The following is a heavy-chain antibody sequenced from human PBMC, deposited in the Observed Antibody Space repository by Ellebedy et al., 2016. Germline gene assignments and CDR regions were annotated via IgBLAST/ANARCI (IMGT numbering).Heavy chain of an antibody. CDR2: IVNTGREI. J-gene: IGHJ4*02. Sequence: GGSLRLXXAASGFPFSLAGMTWIRQAPGKGLEWVGTIVNTGREIYYADPLKGRFTISRDNAMNSVYLQMYSLTVEDTGVYFCTRDGREWSRDYWGQGTLVTVSS. V-gene: IGHV3-21*06. CDR1: GFPFSLAG. D-gene: IGHD3-3*01. CDR3: TRDGREWSRDY.